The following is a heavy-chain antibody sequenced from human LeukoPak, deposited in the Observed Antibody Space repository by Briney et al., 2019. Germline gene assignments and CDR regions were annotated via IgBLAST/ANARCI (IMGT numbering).Heavy chain of an antibody. J-gene: IGHJ4*02. V-gene: IGHV3-21*01. CDR3: ARDRGVATMNFDY. Sequence: GGSLRRSCAASRFTFSSYSMNWVRQAPGKGLEGFSSISSSSSYIYYADSVKGRFTISRDNAKNSLYLQMNSLRAEDTAVYYCARDRGVATMNFDYWGQGTLVTVSS. CDR1: RFTFSSYS. CDR2: ISSSSSYI. D-gene: IGHD5-12*01.